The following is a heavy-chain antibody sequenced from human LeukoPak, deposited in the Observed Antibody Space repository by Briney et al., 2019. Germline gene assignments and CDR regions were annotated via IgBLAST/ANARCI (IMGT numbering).Heavy chain of an antibody. CDR2: IKKDGSEK. Sequence: QAGGSLRLSCAASVFTFSSYWMFWVRQPPWKGLEWVATIKKDGSEKDYVDSVKGRFTISRDNAENSLSLQTNSLRGDDTAIYYCVGGSGWLFDYWGQGTLVTVSS. D-gene: IGHD6-19*01. CDR1: VFTFSSYW. J-gene: IGHJ4*02. CDR3: VGGSGWLFDY. V-gene: IGHV3-7*01.